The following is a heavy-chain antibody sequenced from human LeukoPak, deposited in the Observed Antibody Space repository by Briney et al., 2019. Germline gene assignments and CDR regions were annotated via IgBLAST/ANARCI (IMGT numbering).Heavy chain of an antibody. CDR3: AGGPLAAAGTLAFDI. CDR1: GVTFSSYA. CDR2: IIPILGIA. V-gene: IGHV1-69*04. J-gene: IGHJ3*02. Sequence: ASVKLSCKASGVTFSSYAISWVRQAPGQGLEWMGRIIPILGIANYAQKFQGRVTITADKSTSTAYMELSSLRSEDTAVYYCAGGPLAAAGTLAFDIWGQGTMVTVSS. D-gene: IGHD6-13*01.